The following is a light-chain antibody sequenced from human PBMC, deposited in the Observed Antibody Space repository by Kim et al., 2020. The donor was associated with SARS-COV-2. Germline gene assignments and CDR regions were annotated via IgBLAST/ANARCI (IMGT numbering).Light chain of an antibody. J-gene: IGLJ2*01. CDR2: AVS. CDR3: SSYTHRGSLYVI. V-gene: IGLV2-14*03. Sequence: ISCTGTSSDGGVHSYVSVYQHHPHPAPNLIIYAVSSRTSGVSVCFSGSKSGNTDSLSLSGLQAEDEADYDYSSYTHRGSLYVIFGGGTKLTVL. CDR1: SSDGGVHSY.